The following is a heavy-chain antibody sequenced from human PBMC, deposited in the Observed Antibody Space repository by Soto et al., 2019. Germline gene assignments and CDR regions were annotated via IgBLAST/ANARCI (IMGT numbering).Heavy chain of an antibody. CDR1: GFTFSSYE. CDR2: ISSSGSTI. J-gene: IGHJ4*02. D-gene: IGHD1-1*01. CDR3: ARDPYNWNDVEDY. Sequence: PGGSLRLSCAASGFTFSSYEMNWVRQAPGKGLEWVSYISSSGSTIYYADSVKGRFTISRDNAKNSLYLQMDSLRAEDTAVYYCARDPYNWNDVEDYCGQGALVTVFS. V-gene: IGHV3-48*03.